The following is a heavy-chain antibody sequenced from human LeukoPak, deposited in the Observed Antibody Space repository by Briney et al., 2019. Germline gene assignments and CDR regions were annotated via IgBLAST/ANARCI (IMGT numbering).Heavy chain of an antibody. J-gene: IGHJ6*03. CDR1: GYTFTSYD. CDR2: ISAYNGNT. Sequence: ASVKVSCKASGYTFTSYDISWVRQAPGQGLEWMGWISAYNGNTNYAQKLQGRVTMTTDTSTSTAYMELRSLRSDDTAVYYCARGPGYYYYYYMDVWGKGTTVTVSS. V-gene: IGHV1-18*01. D-gene: IGHD3-10*01. CDR3: ARGPGYYYYYYMDV.